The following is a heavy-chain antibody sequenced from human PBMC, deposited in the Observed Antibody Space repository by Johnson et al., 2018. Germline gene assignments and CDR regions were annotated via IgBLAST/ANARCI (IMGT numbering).Heavy chain of an antibody. CDR2: ISSDGRNK. J-gene: IGHJ1*01. D-gene: IGHD6-19*01. Sequence: QVQLVESGGGVVQPGRSLRLSCAASGFTFSSYGMHWVRQAPGKGLEWVAVISSDGRNKYYADSVKGRFTFSRDHPRNTLYLQKNSLRAEDTAVYGCAKGDSGWSFQHWGQGTLVTVSS. CDR1: GFTFSSYG. V-gene: IGHV3-30*18. CDR3: AKGDSGWSFQH.